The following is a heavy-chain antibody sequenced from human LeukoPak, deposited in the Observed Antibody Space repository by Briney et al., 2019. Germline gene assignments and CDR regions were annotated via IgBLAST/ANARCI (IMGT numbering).Heavy chain of an antibody. J-gene: IGHJ4*02. CDR2: IYYSGIT. CDR3: ARLYSSGWHVPAY. CDR1: GGSISSSSYY. D-gene: IGHD6-19*01. V-gene: IGHV4-39*01. Sequence: SETLSLTCSVSGGSISSSSYYWGWIRQPPGKGLEWIGSIYYSGITYYNPSLKSRVTVAVDTSKNQFSLKLSSVTAADTAVYYCARLYSSGWHVPAYWGQGTLVTASS.